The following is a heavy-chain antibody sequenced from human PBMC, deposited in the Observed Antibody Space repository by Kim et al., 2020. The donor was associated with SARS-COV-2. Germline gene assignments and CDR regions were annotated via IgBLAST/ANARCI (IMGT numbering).Heavy chain of an antibody. CDR2: ISSSSSYI. D-gene: IGHD2-15*01. CDR1: GFTFSSYS. Sequence: GGSLRLSCAASGFTFSSYSMNWVRQAPGTGLEWVSSISSSSSYIYYADSVMGRFTISRDNAKNSLYLQMNSLRAEDTAVYYCERDLEGFCSGGSCYSGFDYWGQGTLVTVSS. J-gene: IGHJ4*02. V-gene: IGHV3-21*01. CDR3: ERDLEGFCSGGSCYSGFDY.